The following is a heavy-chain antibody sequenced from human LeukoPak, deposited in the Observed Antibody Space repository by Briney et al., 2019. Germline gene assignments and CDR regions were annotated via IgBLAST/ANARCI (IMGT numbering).Heavy chain of an antibody. CDR2: IKSDGSGA. D-gene: IGHD3-22*01. CDR1: GFTFSSYW. J-gene: IGHJ4*02. CDR3: ARDTSDSSGYYYFDY. V-gene: IGHV3-74*01. Sequence: GGCPRLSCAASGFTFSSYWMHWVRQAPGKGLVWVSRIKSDGSGATYADSVEGRFTISRDNAKNSLYLQMNSLRAEDTAVYYCARDTSDSSGYYYFDYWGQGTLVTVSS.